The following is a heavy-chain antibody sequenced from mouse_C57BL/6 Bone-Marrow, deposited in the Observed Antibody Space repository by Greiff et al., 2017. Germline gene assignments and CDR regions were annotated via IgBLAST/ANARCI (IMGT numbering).Heavy chain of an antibody. V-gene: IGHV5-16*01. CDR1: GFTFSDYY. CDR2: INYDGSST. CDR3: ARGRGGYYDY. Sequence: EVQRVESEGGLVQPGSSMKLSCTASGFTFSDYYMAWVRPVPEKGLEWVANINYDGSSTYYLDSLKIRFIISRDNAKNILYLQRSSLKSEDTATYSCARGRGGYYDYWGQGTTLTVSS. D-gene: IGHD2-3*01. J-gene: IGHJ2*01.